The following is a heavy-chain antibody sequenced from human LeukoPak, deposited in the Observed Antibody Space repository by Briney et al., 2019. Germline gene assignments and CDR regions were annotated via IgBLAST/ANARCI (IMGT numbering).Heavy chain of an antibody. D-gene: IGHD3-10*01. CDR1: GGSISSYS. Sequence: SETLSLTCTVSGGSISSYSWSWIRQPPGKGLEWIGYMYSRGSTNDNPSLRSRVTISVDTSKNQFSLKLSSVTAADTAVYYCARLTNYGSGNYYNDYWGQGTLVTVSS. CDR3: ARLTNYGSGNYYNDY. CDR2: MYSRGST. J-gene: IGHJ4*02. V-gene: IGHV4-59*01.